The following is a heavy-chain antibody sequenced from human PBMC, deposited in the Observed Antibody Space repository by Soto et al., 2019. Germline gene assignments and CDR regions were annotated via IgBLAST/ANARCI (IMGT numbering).Heavy chain of an antibody. V-gene: IGHV4-39*01. Sequence: SETLSLTCTVSGGSISSSSYYWGWIRQPPGKGLEWIGSIYYSGSTYYNPSLKSRVTISVDTSKNQFSLKLSSVTAADTAVYYCASTIAVAGRDNWFDPWGQGTLVTVSS. J-gene: IGHJ5*02. D-gene: IGHD6-19*01. CDR1: GGSISSSSYY. CDR3: ASTIAVAGRDNWFDP. CDR2: IYYSGST.